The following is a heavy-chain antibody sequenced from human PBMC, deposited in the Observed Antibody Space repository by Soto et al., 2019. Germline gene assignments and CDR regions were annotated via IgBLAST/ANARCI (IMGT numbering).Heavy chain of an antibody. D-gene: IGHD2-15*01. CDR1: GGSISSSSYY. CDR2: IYYSGST. J-gene: IGHJ4*02. CDR3: ARRLGEVAATPDY. Sequence: SETLSLTCTVSGGSISSSSYYWGWIRQPPGKGLEWIGSIYYSGSTYYNPSLKSRVTISVDTSKNQFSLKLSSVTAADTAVYYCARRLGEVAATPDYWGQGTPVTGSS. V-gene: IGHV4-39*01.